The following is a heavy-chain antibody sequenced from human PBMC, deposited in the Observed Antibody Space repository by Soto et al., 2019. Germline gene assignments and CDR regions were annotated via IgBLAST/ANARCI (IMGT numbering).Heavy chain of an antibody. J-gene: IGHJ5*02. CDR1: GGSFSGYY. CDR2: INHSGST. CDR3: ARGHSSGWYFRFKGGDWFDP. Sequence: SETLSLTCAVYGGSFSGYYWSWIRQPPGKGLEWIGEINHSGSTNYNPSLKSRVTISVDTSKNQFSLKLSSVTAADTAVYYCARGHSSGWYFRFKGGDWFDPWGQGTLVTVSS. D-gene: IGHD6-19*01. V-gene: IGHV4-34*01.